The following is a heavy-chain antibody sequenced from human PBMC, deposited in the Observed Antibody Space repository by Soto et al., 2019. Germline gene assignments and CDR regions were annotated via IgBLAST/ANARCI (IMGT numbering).Heavy chain of an antibody. J-gene: IGHJ4*02. D-gene: IGHD7-27*01. CDR1: GGSINSGGYY. Sequence: SETLSLICTVSGGSINSGGYYWSWIRQHPGKGLEWIGYIHNSGTTYYNPSLKSRVTISVDTSKNQFSLNLSSVTAADTAVYYCAREGSGPLDHWGKGILVTVSS. V-gene: IGHV4-31*03. CDR3: AREGSGPLDH. CDR2: IHNSGTT.